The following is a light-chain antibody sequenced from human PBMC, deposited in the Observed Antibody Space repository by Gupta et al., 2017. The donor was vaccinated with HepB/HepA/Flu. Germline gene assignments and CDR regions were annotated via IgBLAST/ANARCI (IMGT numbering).Light chain of an antibody. CDR1: QDISNY. Sequence: DIQTTQSPSSLSASVGDRVTITCQASQDISNYLNWYQQKPGKAPKLLIYDASNLETGVPSRFSGSGSGTDFTFTISSLQPEDIATYYCQQYDNPIFTFGPGTKVDIK. CDR3: QQYDNPIFT. CDR2: DAS. J-gene: IGKJ3*01. V-gene: IGKV1-33*01.